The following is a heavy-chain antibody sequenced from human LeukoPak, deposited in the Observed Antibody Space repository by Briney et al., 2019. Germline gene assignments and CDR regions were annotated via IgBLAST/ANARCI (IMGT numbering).Heavy chain of an antibody. CDR3: ARVVVVAATMDYYFDY. CDR1: GYTFTSYG. CDR2: ISAYNGNT. Sequence: ASVKVSCKASGYTFTSYGISWVRRAPGQGLEWMGWISAYNGNTNYAQKLQGRVTMTTDTSTSTAYMELRSLRSDDTAVYYCARVVVVAATMDYYFDYWGQGTLVTVSS. D-gene: IGHD2-15*01. V-gene: IGHV1-18*01. J-gene: IGHJ4*02.